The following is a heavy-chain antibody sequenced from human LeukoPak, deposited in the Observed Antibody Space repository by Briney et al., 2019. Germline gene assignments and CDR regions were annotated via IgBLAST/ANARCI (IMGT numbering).Heavy chain of an antibody. CDR3: AKSNWFDP. CDR1: GFIFSGFW. CDR2: IEGDGSTT. V-gene: IGHV3-74*01. Sequence: GGSLRLSCTASGFIFSGFWMNWVRQAPGEGLAWVAGIEGDGSTTNYADSVEGRFIVSRDNAKNTLYLQMNSLRGDDTAVYYCAKSNWFDPWGRGTLVIVSS. J-gene: IGHJ5*02.